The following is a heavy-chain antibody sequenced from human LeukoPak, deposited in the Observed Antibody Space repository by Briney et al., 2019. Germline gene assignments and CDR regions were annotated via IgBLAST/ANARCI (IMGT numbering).Heavy chain of an antibody. CDR1: GYTFTSYG. CDR2: ISAYNGNT. J-gene: IGHJ4*02. V-gene: IGHV1-18*01. CDR3: ARLGYCSSTGCYEATGAIDY. Sequence: ASVKVSCKASGYTFTSYGISWVRQAPGQRLEWMGWISAYNGNTNYAQKLQGRVTMTTDTSTSTAYMELRSLRSDDTAVYYCARLGYCSSTGCYEATGAIDYWGQGTLLTVSS. D-gene: IGHD2-2*01.